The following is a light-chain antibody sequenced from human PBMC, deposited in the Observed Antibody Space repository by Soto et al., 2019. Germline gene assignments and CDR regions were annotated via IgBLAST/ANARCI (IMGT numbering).Light chain of an antibody. CDR3: LQHDSYPRT. V-gene: IGKV1-17*01. J-gene: IGKJ1*01. CDR1: QGIRNN. Sequence: DIQMTQSPSSLFASVGDRVTITCRASQGIRNNLGWYQQRPGEAPKRLIYGASSLQRGVPSRFRGSGSGTEFTLTISSLRPEDSATYYCLQHDSYPRTFGQGTKLEIK. CDR2: GAS.